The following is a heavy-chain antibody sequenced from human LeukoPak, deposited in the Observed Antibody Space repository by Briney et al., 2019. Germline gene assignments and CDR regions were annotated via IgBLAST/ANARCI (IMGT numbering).Heavy chain of an antibody. CDR1: GFTFRTYA. D-gene: IGHD3-22*01. V-gene: IGHV3-64D*09. J-gene: IGHJ3*02. CDR3: VKDKYYDNSAYRSGAFDI. Sequence: PGGSLRLFCSASGFTFRTYAMHWVRQAPGKRLECVSTISSNGGRTYYADSVKGRFTISRDNSKNTLYLQMSSLRADDTSVYYCVKDKYYDNSAYRSGAFDIWGQGTMVTVSS. CDR2: ISSNGGRT.